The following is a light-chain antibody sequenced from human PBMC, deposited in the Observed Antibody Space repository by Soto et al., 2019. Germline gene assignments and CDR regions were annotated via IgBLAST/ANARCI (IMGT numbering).Light chain of an antibody. CDR1: ESISSW. V-gene: IGKV1-5*01. CDR2: DAS. CDR3: QQYKNYPWT. Sequence: DIHMTHSPSTLSASVGGRVTITCRASESISSWLAWYQQKPGKAPKLLIYDASSLESGVPSRFSGSGSGTEFSLTISSLQPDDFASYYCQQYKNYPWTFGQGTKVDIK. J-gene: IGKJ1*01.